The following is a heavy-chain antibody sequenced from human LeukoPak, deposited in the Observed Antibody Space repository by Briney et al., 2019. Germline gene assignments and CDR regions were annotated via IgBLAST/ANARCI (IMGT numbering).Heavy chain of an antibody. V-gene: IGHV1-2*06. D-gene: IGHD6-13*01. CDR3: AIRGEGSSWSGYGDY. J-gene: IGHJ4*02. CDR2: INPNSGGT. CDR1: GYTFTSYG. Sequence: ASVKVSCKAAGYTFTSYGISWVRQAPGQGLEWMGRINPNSGGTNYAQKFPGRVTMTRDTSISTAYMELSRLRSDDTAVYYCAIRGEGSSWSGYGDYWGQGTLVTVSS.